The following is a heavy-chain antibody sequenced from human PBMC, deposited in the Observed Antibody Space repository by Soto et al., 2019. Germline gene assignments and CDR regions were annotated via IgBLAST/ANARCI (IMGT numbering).Heavy chain of an antibody. V-gene: IGHV3-23*01. D-gene: IGHD6-19*01. CDR1: GFTFSVYA. CDR2: IGGSGDNT. J-gene: IGHJ3*02. CDR3: AKPPSGWYFDAFDM. Sequence: GGSLRLSCAATGFTFSVYAMTWVRQAPGKGLEWVSAIGGSGDNTYYADSVKGRFTISRDNSKNTVYLQMNSLRAEDTPVYYCAKPPSGWYFDAFDMWGRGTMVTVSS.